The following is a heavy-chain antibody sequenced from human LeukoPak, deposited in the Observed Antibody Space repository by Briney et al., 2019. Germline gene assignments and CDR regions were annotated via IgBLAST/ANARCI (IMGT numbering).Heavy chain of an antibody. CDR1: GGSISSYY. V-gene: IGHV4-4*07. J-gene: IGHJ3*02. CDR3: ARSPSSSWLRRWGAFDI. Sequence: SETLSLTCTVSGGSISSYYWSWIRQPAGKGLEWIGRIYTSGSTNYNPSLKRRVTMSVDTSKNQFSLKLSSVTAADTAVYYCARSPSSSWLRRWGAFDIWGQGTMVTVSS. D-gene: IGHD6-13*01. CDR2: IYTSGST.